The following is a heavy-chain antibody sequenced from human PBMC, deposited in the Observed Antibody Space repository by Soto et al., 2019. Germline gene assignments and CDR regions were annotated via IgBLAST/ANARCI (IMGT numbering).Heavy chain of an antibody. V-gene: IGHV1-18*01. J-gene: IGHJ6*02. Sequence: VQQAKGQGLELLGWISAYNGNTNYAQKLQGRVTMTTDTSTSTAYMELRSLRSDDTAVYYCARDRNYDFWSGYYIGSYYGMDVWGQAPTV. CDR2: ISAYNGNT. D-gene: IGHD3-3*01. CDR3: ARDRNYDFWSGYYIGSYYGMDV.